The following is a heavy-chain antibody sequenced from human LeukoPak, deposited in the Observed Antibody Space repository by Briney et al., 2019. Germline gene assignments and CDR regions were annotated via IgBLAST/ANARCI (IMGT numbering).Heavy chain of an antibody. D-gene: IGHD6-13*01. CDR3: ARRGITYSSSFFAY. V-gene: IGHV4-39*01. Sequence: PSETLSLTCTVSGDSIGSSNNYRAWVRQPPGKGLEWLGSIFYSGSTYYNPSLKSRVTISVDTSRNQFSLNLYSVTAADTATYYCARRGITYSSSFFAYWGQGTLVTVSS. CDR2: IFYSGST. CDR1: GDSIGSSNNY. J-gene: IGHJ4*02.